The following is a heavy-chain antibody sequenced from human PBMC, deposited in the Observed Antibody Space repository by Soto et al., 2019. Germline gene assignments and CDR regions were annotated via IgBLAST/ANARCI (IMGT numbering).Heavy chain of an antibody. CDR2: IYYSGT. Sequence: QVQLQESGPGLVKPSEALSLTCSVSGGSISSYYWSWIRQPPGKGLEWIAYIYYSGTSYNPSLKSRVSTSLDTSTNQVSLKLSSVTAADTAVYYCARTYDGSGPNSGGYAFDIWGQGTMVTVSS. J-gene: IGHJ3*02. CDR3: ARTYDGSGPNSGGYAFDI. D-gene: IGHD3-22*01. CDR1: GGSISSYY. V-gene: IGHV4-59*01.